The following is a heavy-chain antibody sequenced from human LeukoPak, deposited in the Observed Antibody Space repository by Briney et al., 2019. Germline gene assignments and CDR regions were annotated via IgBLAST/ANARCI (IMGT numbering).Heavy chain of an antibody. CDR1: GGTFSSYA. D-gene: IGHD4-17*01. J-gene: IGHJ4*02. V-gene: IGHV1-69*13. CDR2: IIPIFGTA. CDR3: ARDHSSDYGDYRGFDY. Sequence: SVTVSCKASGGTFSSYAISWVRQAPGQGLEWMGGIIPIFGTAHYAQKFQGRVTITADESTSTAYMELSSLRSEHTAVYYCARDHSSDYGDYRGFDYWGQGTLVTVSS.